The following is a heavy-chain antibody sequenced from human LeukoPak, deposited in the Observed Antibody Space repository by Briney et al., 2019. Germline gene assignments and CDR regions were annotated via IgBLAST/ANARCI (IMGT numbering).Heavy chain of an antibody. Sequence: GASVKVSCKASGYTFTSYDINWVRQATGQGLDWMGWMNPNSGNTGYAQKFQGRVTMTRNTSISTAYMEVSGLRSEDTAVYYCATLPTPRIAQQLITLDYWGQGTLVTVSS. D-gene: IGHD6-13*01. CDR2: MNPNSGNT. V-gene: IGHV1-8*01. CDR1: GYTFTSYD. CDR3: ATLPTPRIAQQLITLDY. J-gene: IGHJ4*02.